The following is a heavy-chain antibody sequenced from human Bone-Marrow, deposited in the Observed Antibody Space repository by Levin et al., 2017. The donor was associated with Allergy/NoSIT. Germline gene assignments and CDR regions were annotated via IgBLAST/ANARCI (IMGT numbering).Heavy chain of an antibody. J-gene: IGHJ6*02. CDR1: GSTSELTFSNAW. V-gene: IGHV3-21*01. CDR3: ARRPIVVVPAVVGGQRDSYYYHGLDV. Sequence: GGSLRLSCAASGSTSELTFSNAWMNWVRQAPGKGLEWVSSISSSSSKIYYADSVKGRFTTSRDNTKDSLFLEMNGLRVDDMGVYYCARRPIVVVPAVVGGQRDSYYYHGLDVWGQGTTVTVSS. CDR2: ISSSSSKI. D-gene: IGHD2-2*01.